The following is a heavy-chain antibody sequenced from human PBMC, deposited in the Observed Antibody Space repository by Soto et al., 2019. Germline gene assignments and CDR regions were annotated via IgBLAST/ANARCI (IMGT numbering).Heavy chain of an antibody. CDR3: ARAGLAAGTFFDY. D-gene: IGHD6-13*01. CDR1: GYTFTSYD. J-gene: IGHJ4*02. Sequence: ASVKVSCKASGYTFTSYDINWVRQATGQGPEWMGWMNPNSGNTGYAQKFQGRVTMTRNTSISTAYMELSSLRSEDTAVYYCARAGLAAGTFFDYWGQGTLVTVS. V-gene: IGHV1-8*01. CDR2: MNPNSGNT.